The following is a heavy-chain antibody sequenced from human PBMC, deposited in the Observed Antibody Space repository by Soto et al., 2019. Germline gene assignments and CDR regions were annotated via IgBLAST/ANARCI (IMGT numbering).Heavy chain of an antibody. D-gene: IGHD4-17*01. CDR1: GFTVSSNY. J-gene: IGHJ4*02. V-gene: IGHV3-53*01. Sequence: PGGSLRLSCAASGFTVSSNYMSWVRQAPGKGLEWVSVIYSGGSTYYADSVKGRFTISRDNSKNTLYLQVNSLRAEDTAVYYCARDRLSYGDHTGYFDYWGQGTLVTVSS. CDR2: IYSGGST. CDR3: ARDRLSYGDHTGYFDY.